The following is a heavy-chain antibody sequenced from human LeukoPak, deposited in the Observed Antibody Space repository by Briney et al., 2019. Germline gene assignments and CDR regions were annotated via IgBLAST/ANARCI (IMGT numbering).Heavy chain of an antibody. CDR3: ARAPGYSYGYRSLGYFDY. V-gene: IGHV4-30-2*05. CDR2: IYYSGST. Sequence: PSQTLSLTCAVSGGSISSGGYSWSWIRQPPGKGLEWIGYIYYSGSTYYNPSLKSRVTISVDTSKNQFSLKLSSVTAADTAVYYCARAPGYSYGYRSLGYFDYWGQGTLVTVSS. D-gene: IGHD5-18*01. CDR1: GGSISSGGYS. J-gene: IGHJ4*02.